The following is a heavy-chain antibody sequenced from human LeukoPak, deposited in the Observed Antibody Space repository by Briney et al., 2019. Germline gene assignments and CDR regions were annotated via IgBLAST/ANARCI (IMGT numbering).Heavy chain of an antibody. D-gene: IGHD1-26*01. CDR3: TWQSISSSYYVRDY. CDR2: IYPGDSDT. CDR1: GYRFTNSW. V-gene: IGHV5-51*01. J-gene: IGHJ4*02. Sequence: GESLKISCKGAGYRFTNSWIGWVRQMPGKGLEWMGIIYPGDSDTRYSPSFQGQVIISADKSISTAYLQWSSLKASDTAMYYCTWQSISSSYYVRDYWGQGTLVTVSS.